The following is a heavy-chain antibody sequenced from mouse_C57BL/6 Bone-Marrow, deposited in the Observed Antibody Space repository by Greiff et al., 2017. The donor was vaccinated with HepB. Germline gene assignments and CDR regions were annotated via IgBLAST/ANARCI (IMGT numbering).Heavy chain of an antibody. J-gene: IGHJ4*01. V-gene: IGHV14-4*01. CDR2: IDPENGDT. Sequence: VQLKQSGAELVRPGASVKLSCTASGFNIKDDYMHWVKQRPEQGLEWIGWIDPENGDTEYASKFQGKATITADTSSNTAYLQLSSLTSEDTAVYYCSHYYGSSYGYYAMDYWGQGTSVTVSS. D-gene: IGHD1-1*01. CDR1: GFNIKDDY. CDR3: SHYYGSSYGYYAMDY.